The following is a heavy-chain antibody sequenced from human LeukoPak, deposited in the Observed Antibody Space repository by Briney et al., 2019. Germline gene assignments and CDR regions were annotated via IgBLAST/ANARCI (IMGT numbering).Heavy chain of an antibody. D-gene: IGHD1-26*01. CDR2: INPSGGST. V-gene: IGHV1-46*01. J-gene: IGHJ4*02. CDR1: GYTFTSYY. Sequence: GASVKVSCKASGYTFTSYYMHWVRQAPGQGLEWMGIINPSGGSTSYAQKFQGRVTMTRDMSTSTVYMELSSLRSEDTAVYYCARVGGSPAPEDYYFDYWGQGTLVTVSS. CDR3: ARVGGSPAPEDYYFDY.